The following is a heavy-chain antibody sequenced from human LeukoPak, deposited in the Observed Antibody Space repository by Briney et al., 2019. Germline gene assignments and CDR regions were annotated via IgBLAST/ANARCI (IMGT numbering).Heavy chain of an antibody. CDR1: GFTFGDYA. Sequence: GESLKISCTASGFTFGDYAMGWVRQAPGKGLDWVSTITADSTYYADSVKGRFTIPRDNSKNTLYLQMNSLRAEDTAVYYCAKGGTGYCSSNSCLYYFDYWGQGTLVTVSS. CDR3: AKGGTGYCSSNSCLYYFDY. J-gene: IGHJ4*02. CDR2: ITADST. D-gene: IGHD2-2*01. V-gene: IGHV3-23*01.